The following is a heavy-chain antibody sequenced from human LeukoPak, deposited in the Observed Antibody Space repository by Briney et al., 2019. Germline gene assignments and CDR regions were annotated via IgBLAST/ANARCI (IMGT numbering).Heavy chain of an antibody. Sequence: GGSLRLSCTASGFTFSSYSMNWVRQAPGKGLEWVSSISRSSTYIYYADSVKGRFTISRDNAKNTLYLQMNSLRAEDTAVYFCARDRWSTEFDYWGQGTLVTVSS. CDR3: ARDRWSTEFDY. CDR2: ISRSSTYI. D-gene: IGHD3-3*01. CDR1: GFTFSSYS. J-gene: IGHJ4*02. V-gene: IGHV3-21*01.